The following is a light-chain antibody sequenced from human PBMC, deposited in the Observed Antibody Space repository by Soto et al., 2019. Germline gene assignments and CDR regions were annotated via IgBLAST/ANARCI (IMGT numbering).Light chain of an antibody. V-gene: IGKV3-20*01. CDR3: QRYGRSPYT. CDR2: GTS. Sequence: VLTQSPGTLSLSPGERATLSCRASQSISTNNLAWYQHKPGQAPRLLLFGTSIRATATPARFTGSGSGTDFTLTITAVEPEDFAVYYCQRYGRSPYTCGHGTKLEIK. J-gene: IGKJ2*01. CDR1: QSISTNN.